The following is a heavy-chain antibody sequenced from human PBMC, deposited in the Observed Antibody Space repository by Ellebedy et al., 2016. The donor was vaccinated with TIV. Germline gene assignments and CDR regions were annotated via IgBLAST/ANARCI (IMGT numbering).Heavy chain of an antibody. Sequence: MPSETLSLTCTVSGGSISSYYWTWIRQPPGKGLEWIGYILYTGRTDYNPSLKSRVTISVATSKNQFSLKVSSVTAADTAVYYCARPSYNSGWYFEYWGQGTLVTVSS. CDR1: GGSISSYY. J-gene: IGHJ4*02. V-gene: IGHV4-59*01. CDR2: ILYTGRT. CDR3: ARPSYNSGWYFEY. D-gene: IGHD6-19*01.